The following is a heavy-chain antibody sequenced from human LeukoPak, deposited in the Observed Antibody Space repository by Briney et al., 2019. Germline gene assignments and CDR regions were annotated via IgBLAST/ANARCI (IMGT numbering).Heavy chain of an antibody. D-gene: IGHD3-10*01. J-gene: IGHJ4*02. CDR3: ARDRFGSGSYYTFDY. Sequence: GASVKVSCKASSYTFTSYGISWVRRAPGQGLEWMGWISAYNGNTNYAQKLQGRVTMTTDTSTSTAYMELRSLRSDDTALYYCARDRFGSGSYYTFDYWGQGTLVTVSS. CDR2: ISAYNGNT. V-gene: IGHV1-18*01. CDR1: SYTFTSYG.